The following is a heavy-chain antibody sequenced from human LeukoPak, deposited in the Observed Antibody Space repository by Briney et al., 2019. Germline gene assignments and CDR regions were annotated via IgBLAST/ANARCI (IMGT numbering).Heavy chain of an antibody. D-gene: IGHD3-3*01. V-gene: IGHV4-38-2*02. CDR3: ARRGTYDFWSGYYPRGFDP. CDR2: IYHSGST. CDR1: GYYISSGYY. Sequence: SETLSLTCTVSGYYISSGYYWGWIRQPPGKGLEWIGGIYHSGSTNYNPSLKSRVTISVDKSKNQFSLKLSSVTAADTAVYYCARRGTYDFWSGYYPRGFDPWGQGTLVTVSS. J-gene: IGHJ5*02.